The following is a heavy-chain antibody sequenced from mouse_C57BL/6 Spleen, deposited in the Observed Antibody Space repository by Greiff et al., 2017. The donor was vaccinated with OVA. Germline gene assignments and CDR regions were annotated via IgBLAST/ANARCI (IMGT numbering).Heavy chain of an antibody. J-gene: IGHJ4*01. Sequence: EVKLVESGGGLVKPGGSLKLSCAASGFTFSSYAMSWVRQTPEKRLEWVATISDGGSYTYYPDNVKGRFTISRDNAKNNLYLQMSHLKSEDTAMYYCARDGRYSNPYAMDYWGQGTSVTVSS. D-gene: IGHD2-5*01. V-gene: IGHV5-4*01. CDR1: GFTFSSYA. CDR2: ISDGGSYT. CDR3: ARDGRYSNPYAMDY.